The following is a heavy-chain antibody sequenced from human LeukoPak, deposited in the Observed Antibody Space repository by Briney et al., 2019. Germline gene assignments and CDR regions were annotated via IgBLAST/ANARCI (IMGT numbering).Heavy chain of an antibody. CDR1: GFTFSSYA. CDR2: INGSGSST. J-gene: IGHJ3*02. CDR3: TTVGYCSSISCFVFYI. V-gene: IGHV3-23*01. D-gene: IGHD2-2*03. Sequence: QSGGSLRLSCAASGFTFSSYAMSWVRQAPGKGLEWVSVINGSGSSTNYADSVKGRFTISRDNSKNTLYLQMNSLRADDTAVYYCTTVGYCSSISCFVFYIWGQGTMVTVSS.